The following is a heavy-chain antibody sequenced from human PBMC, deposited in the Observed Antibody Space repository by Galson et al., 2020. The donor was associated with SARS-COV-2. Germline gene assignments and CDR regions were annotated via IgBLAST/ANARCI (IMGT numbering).Heavy chain of an antibody. CDR2: IYYSGST. D-gene: IGHD6-19*01. CDR3: ARHLSEGSGWYYFDY. J-gene: IGHJ4*02. CDR1: GGSISSSSYY. V-gene: IGHV4-39*01. Sequence: SETLSLTCTVSGGSISSSSYYWGWIRQPPGKGLEWIGSIYYSGSTYYNPSLKSRVTISVDTSKNQFSLKLSSVTAADTAVYYCARHLSEGSGWYYFDYWGQGTLVTVSS.